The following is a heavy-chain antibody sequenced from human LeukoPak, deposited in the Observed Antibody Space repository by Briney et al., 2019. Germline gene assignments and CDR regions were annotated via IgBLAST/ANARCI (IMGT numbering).Heavy chain of an antibody. Sequence: ESGPTLVNPTQTLTLTCTFSGFSLSTSGMSVSWIRQPPGKALEWLARIDWDDDKYYSTSLKTRLTISKDTSKNQVVLTMTNMDPVDTATYYCARMLTKRGYSPNGLDTTCYGMDVWGQGTTVTVSS. CDR2: IDWDDDK. D-gene: IGHD5-18*01. J-gene: IGHJ6*02. CDR3: ARMLTKRGYSPNGLDTTCYGMDV. V-gene: IGHV2-70*11. CDR1: GFSLSTSGMS.